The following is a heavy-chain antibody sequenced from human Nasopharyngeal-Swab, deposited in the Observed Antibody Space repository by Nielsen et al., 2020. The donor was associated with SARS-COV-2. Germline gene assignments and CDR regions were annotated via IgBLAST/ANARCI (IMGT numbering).Heavy chain of an antibody. Sequence: WIRQPPGKGLEWIGEINHSGSTNYNPSLKSRVTISVDTSKNKFSLKLSSGTAADTAVYYCARASTYYDILTGYYNWFDPWGQGTLVTVSS. J-gene: IGHJ5*02. V-gene: IGHV4-34*01. D-gene: IGHD3-9*01. CDR2: INHSGST. CDR3: ARASTYYDILTGYYNWFDP.